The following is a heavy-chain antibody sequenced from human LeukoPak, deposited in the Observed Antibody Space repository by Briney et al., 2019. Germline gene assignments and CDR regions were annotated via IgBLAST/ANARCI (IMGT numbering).Heavy chain of an antibody. Sequence: SVKVSCKASGGTFSSYAISWVRQAPGQGLEWMGRIIPILGIANYAQKFQGRVTITADKSTSTAYMELSSLRSEDTAVYYCARDTCSGGSCVSNYWGQGTLVTVSS. J-gene: IGHJ4*02. CDR2: IIPILGIA. CDR3: ARDTCSGGSCVSNY. D-gene: IGHD2-15*01. CDR1: GGTFSSYA. V-gene: IGHV1-69*04.